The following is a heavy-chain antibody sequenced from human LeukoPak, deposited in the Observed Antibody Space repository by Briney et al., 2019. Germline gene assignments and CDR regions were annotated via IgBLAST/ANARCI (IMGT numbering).Heavy chain of an antibody. CDR2: IRYDGSNR. V-gene: IGHV3-30*02. Sequence: PGGSLRLSCAASGFTFSSYGMHWVRQAPGKGLEWVAFIRYDGSNRYYADSVKGRFTISRDNSKNTLYLQMNSLRAEDTAVYYCAKDRIAAAGSSLGYWGQGTLVTVSS. CDR3: AKDRIAAAGSSLGY. CDR1: GFTFSSYG. J-gene: IGHJ4*02. D-gene: IGHD6-13*01.